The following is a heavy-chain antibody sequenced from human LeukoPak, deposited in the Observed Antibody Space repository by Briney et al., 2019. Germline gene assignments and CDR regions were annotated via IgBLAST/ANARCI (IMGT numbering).Heavy chain of an antibody. CDR3: AKNNGWFHLAQ. CDR1: GFNFRDHW. D-gene: IGHD6-19*01. J-gene: IGHJ4*02. V-gene: IGHV3-7*03. Sequence: GGSLRLSCAVSGFNFRDHWMDWVRQAPGKGLEWVGHIKTDGSETYYVDSLKGRFSISRDSTNNALYLQMNSLRVEDTAVYYCAKNNGWFHLAQWGQGTLVTVSS. CDR2: IKTDGSET.